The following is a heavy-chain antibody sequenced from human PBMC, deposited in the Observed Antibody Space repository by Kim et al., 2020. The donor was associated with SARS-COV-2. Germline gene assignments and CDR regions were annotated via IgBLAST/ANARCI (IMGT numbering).Heavy chain of an antibody. CDR3: ARLSSSGWYCDY. Sequence: RYSPSFQGQVTISADKSISTAYLQWSSLKASDTAMYYCARLSSSGWYCDYWGQGTLVTVSS. D-gene: IGHD6-19*01. J-gene: IGHJ4*02. V-gene: IGHV5-51*01.